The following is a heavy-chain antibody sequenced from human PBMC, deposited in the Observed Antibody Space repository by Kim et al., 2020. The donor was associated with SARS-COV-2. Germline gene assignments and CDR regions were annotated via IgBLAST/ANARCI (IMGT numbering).Heavy chain of an antibody. CDR1: GYSFTSYW. V-gene: IGHV5-51*01. D-gene: IGHD6-13*01. CDR3: ARHLAGFNYYXYXXDV. CDR2: IYPGDSDT. Sequence: GESLKISCKGSGYSFTSYWIGWVRQMPGKGLEWMGIIYPGDSDTRYSPSFQGQVTISADKSISTAYLQWSSLKASDTAMYYCARHLAGFNYYXYXXDVWGQGTTVTVSS. J-gene: IGHJ6*02.